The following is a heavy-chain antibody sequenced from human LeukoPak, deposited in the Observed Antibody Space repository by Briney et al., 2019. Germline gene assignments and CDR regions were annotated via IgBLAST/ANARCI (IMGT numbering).Heavy chain of an antibody. CDR3: ASRIIVEAGYYFDY. CDR1: GGSISSSSYY. Sequence: SETLSLTCTVSGGSISSSSYYWGWIRQPPGKGLEWIGSIYYSGSTYYNPSLKSRVTISVDTSKNQFSLKLSSVTAADTAVYYCASRIIVEAGYYFDYWGQGTLVTVSS. V-gene: IGHV4-39*01. CDR2: IYYSGST. D-gene: IGHD1-26*01. J-gene: IGHJ4*02.